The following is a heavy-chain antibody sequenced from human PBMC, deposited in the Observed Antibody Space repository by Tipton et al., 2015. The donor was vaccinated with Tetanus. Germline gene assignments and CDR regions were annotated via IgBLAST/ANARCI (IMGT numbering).Heavy chain of an antibody. D-gene: IGHD2-15*01. Sequence: QLVQSGGEVKKPGESLKISCKGSGYIFTNYWIGWVRQKPGKGLEWRGIIYPGDSDTRYSPSFQGQVTISVDKCTNTAYLQWSSLKASDTSMFYCARAHCSDGVCNFDFWGQGALVTVAS. V-gene: IGHV5-51*01. CDR2: IYPGDSDT. J-gene: IGHJ4*02. CDR3: ARAHCSDGVCNFDF. CDR1: GYIFTNYW.